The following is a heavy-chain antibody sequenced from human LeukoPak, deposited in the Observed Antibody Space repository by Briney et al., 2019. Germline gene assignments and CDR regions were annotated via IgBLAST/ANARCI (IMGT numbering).Heavy chain of an antibody. CDR1: GFNFNYYG. CDR2: IRYDGGNK. V-gene: IGHV3-30*02. D-gene: IGHD6-13*01. CDR3: ARAEGSSWADLDY. J-gene: IGHJ4*02. Sequence: LAGGSLRLSCAASGFNFNYYGMHWVRQAPGKGLEWVAFIRYDGGNKYYADSVKGRFTISRDNAKNSLYLQMNSLRAEDTAVYYCARAEGSSWADLDYWGQGTLVTVSS.